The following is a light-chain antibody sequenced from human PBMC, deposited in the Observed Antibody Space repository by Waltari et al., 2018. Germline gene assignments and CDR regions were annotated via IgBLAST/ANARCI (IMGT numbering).Light chain of an antibody. CDR3: SSYSTSSTLVV. CDR1: SSDVGGYDY. V-gene: IGLV2-14*03. CDR2: DVS. J-gene: IGLJ2*01. Sequence: SALTQPASVSGSPGQSISLSCTGTSSDVGGYDYVSWYQQYPGKAPKLMIFDVSNRPSGVSDRFSGSKSGNTASLTISGLQAEDEAYYYCSSYSTSSTLVVFGGGTKVTVL.